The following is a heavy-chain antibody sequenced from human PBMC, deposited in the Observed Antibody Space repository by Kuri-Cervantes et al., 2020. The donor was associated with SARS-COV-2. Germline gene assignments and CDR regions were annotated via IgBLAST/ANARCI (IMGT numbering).Heavy chain of an antibody. V-gene: IGHV1-18*01. CDR2: ISAYNANT. CDR1: GYTFTSYG. Sequence: ASVKVSCKASGYTFTSYGISWVRQAPGQGHEWMGWISAYNANTNYAQKLQGRVTMTTDTSTSTAYMELRSLRSDDTAVYYCARGARPSSIAARWWRVYYMDVWGKGTTVTVSS. D-gene: IGHD6-6*01. CDR3: ARGARPSSIAARWWRVYYMDV. J-gene: IGHJ6*03.